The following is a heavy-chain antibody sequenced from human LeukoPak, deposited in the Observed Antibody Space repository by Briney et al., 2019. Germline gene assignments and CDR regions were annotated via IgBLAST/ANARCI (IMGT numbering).Heavy chain of an antibody. D-gene: IGHD3-3*01. Sequence: SETLSLTCAVSGGSFSGYYWSWIRQPPGKGLEWIGEINHSGSTNYNPSLKSRVTISVDTSKNQFSLKLSSVTAADTAVYYCARLANDFWSGWVTYFDYWGQGTLVTVSS. CDR1: GGSFSGYY. CDR2: INHSGST. V-gene: IGHV4-34*01. J-gene: IGHJ4*02. CDR3: ARLANDFWSGWVTYFDY.